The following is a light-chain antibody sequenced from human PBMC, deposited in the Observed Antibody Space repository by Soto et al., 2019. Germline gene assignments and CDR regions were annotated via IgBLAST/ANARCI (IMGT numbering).Light chain of an antibody. CDR2: AAS. CDR3: QKYNSAPLT. Sequence: DIQMTQSPSTLSASVGDRVTITCRASQDINTYLAWFQQKPGKLPKLLIYAASALHSGAASRFSGSGSGTDFTLTISYLQPEDVATYYCQKYNSAPLTFGGGTRVEI. J-gene: IGKJ4*01. CDR1: QDINTY. V-gene: IGKV1-27*01.